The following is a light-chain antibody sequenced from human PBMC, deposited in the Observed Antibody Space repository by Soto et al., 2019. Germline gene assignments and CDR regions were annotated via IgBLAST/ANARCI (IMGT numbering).Light chain of an antibody. CDR2: AAS. Sequence: DIQMTQSPSSLSASVGDRVTITCRASQSIGKHLNWYQQKPGKAPKFLIYAASNLQSGVPSRFSGSGSGTDFTLTVNSLQPEDFATYYCQQGYTSAIPFGQGTRLE. J-gene: IGKJ5*01. V-gene: IGKV1-39*01. CDR3: QQGYTSAIP. CDR1: QSIGKH.